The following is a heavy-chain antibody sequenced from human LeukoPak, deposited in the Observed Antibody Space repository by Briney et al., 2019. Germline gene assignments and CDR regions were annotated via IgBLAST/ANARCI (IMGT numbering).Heavy chain of an antibody. CDR1: GYTFTGYY. Sequence: GASVKVSCKASGYTFTGYYMHWVRQAPGQGLEWMGRINPNSGGTNYAQKFQGRVTMTRDTSISTAYMELSRLRSDDTAVYYCARDRGFGEFFFDYWGQGTLVTVSS. CDR3: ARDRGFGEFFFDY. CDR2: INPNSGGT. D-gene: IGHD3-10*01. J-gene: IGHJ4*02. V-gene: IGHV1-2*06.